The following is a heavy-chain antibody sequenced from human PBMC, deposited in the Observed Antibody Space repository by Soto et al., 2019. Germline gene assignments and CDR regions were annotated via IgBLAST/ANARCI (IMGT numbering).Heavy chain of an antibody. J-gene: IGHJ6*02. Sequence: SVKVSCKASGGTFSSYAISWVRQAPGQGLEWMGGIIPIFGTANYAQKFQGRVTITADESTSTAYMVLSSLRSEDTAVYYCATTMVRGVIRRTFYYYYGMDVWGQGTTVTVSS. CDR2: IIPIFGTA. CDR3: ATTMVRGVIRRTFYYYYGMDV. CDR1: GGTFSSYA. D-gene: IGHD3-10*01. V-gene: IGHV1-69*13.